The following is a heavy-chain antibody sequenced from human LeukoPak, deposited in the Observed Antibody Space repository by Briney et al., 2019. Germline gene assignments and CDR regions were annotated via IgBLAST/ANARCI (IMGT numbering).Heavy chain of an antibody. CDR3: ARRGRTIFGVARSNGFDP. CDR1: GGSISSSNW. J-gene: IGHJ5*02. V-gene: IGHV4-4*02. Sequence: SETLSLTCAVSGGSISSSNWWSWVRQPPGKGLEWIGEINHSGSTNYNPSLKSRVTISVDTSKNQFSLKLSSVTAADTAVYYCARRGRTIFGVARSNGFDPWGQGTLVSVSS. CDR2: INHSGST. D-gene: IGHD3-3*01.